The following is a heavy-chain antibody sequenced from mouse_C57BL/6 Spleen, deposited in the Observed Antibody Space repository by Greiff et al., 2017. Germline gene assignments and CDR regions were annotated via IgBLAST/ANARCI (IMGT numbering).Heavy chain of an antibody. D-gene: IGHD2-3*01. Sequence: EVQLVQSGPELVKPGASVKMSCKASGYTFTDYNMHWVKQSHGKSLEWIGYINPNNGGTSYNQKFKGKATLTVDKSSSTAYMGLPSLTSEASAVYCCARSVGYCWDFEGWGTGTTVTVSS. CDR2: INPNNGGT. CDR1: GYTFTDYN. V-gene: IGHV1-22*01. CDR3: ARSVGYCWDFEG. J-gene: IGHJ1*03.